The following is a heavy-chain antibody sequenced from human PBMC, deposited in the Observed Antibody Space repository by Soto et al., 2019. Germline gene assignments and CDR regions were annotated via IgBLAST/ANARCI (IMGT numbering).Heavy chain of an antibody. V-gene: IGHV3-33*01. D-gene: IGHD6-13*01. CDR1: GFTFSSYG. Sequence: QVQLVESGGGVVQPGRSLRLSCAASGFTFSSYGMHWVRQAPGKGLEWVAVIWYDGSNKYYADSVKGRFTISRDNSKNTLYLQMSSLRAEDTAVYYCARDLIAAAGNYYYYYGMDVWGQGTTVTVSS. CDR3: ARDLIAAAGNYYYYYGMDV. CDR2: IWYDGSNK. J-gene: IGHJ6*02.